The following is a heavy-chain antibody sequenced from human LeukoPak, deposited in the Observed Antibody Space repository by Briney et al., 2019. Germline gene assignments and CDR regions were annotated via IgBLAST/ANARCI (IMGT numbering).Heavy chain of an antibody. CDR3: ARHAATGTTSSPRFDP. J-gene: IGHJ5*02. D-gene: IGHD4-17*01. CDR2: IYYSGST. V-gene: IGHV4-59*08. Sequence: SETLSLTCTVSGGSIISYYWTWIRQLPGKGLEWIGYIYYSGSTNYNPSLKSRVTISVDTSKNQFSLKLSSVTAADTAVYYCARHAATGTTSSPRFDPWGQGTLVTVSS. CDR1: GGSIISYY.